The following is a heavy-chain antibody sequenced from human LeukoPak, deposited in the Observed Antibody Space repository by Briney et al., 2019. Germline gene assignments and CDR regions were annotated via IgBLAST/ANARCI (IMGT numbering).Heavy chain of an antibody. Sequence: GASVKVSCKASGYTFTGYYMHWVRQAPGQGPEWMGWINPNSGGTNYAQKFQGRVTMTRDTSISTAYMELSRLRSDDTAVYYCASVYYDFWSGYYSDYGMDVWGQGTTVTVSS. V-gene: IGHV1-2*02. CDR2: INPNSGGT. J-gene: IGHJ6*02. CDR1: GYTFTGYY. D-gene: IGHD3-3*01. CDR3: ASVYYDFWSGYYSDYGMDV.